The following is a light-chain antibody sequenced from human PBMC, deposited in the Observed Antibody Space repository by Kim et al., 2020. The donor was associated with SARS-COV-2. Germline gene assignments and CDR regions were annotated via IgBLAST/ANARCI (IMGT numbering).Light chain of an antibody. J-gene: IGKJ1*01. CDR3: QQYNSDPWT. Sequence: ASVGDRVTITCRASQDITNSLAWFQQKPGKAPKSLIFDASVLQSGVPSKFSGSGSGTDFTLTISSLQPEDVATYYCQQYNSDPWTLGQGTKVDIK. CDR1: QDITNS. V-gene: IGKV1-16*02. CDR2: DAS.